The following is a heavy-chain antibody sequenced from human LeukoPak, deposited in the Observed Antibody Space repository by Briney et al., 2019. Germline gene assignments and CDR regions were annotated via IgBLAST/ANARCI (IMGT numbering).Heavy chain of an antibody. CDR2: INHSGST. CDR3: AKSGSISSLNI. Sequence: PSETLSLTCAVYGGSFSGYYWSWIRQPPGKGLEWIGEINHSGSTNYNPSLKSRVTISVDTSKNQFSLKLSSVTAADTAVYYCAKSGSISSLNIWGQGTMVTVSS. CDR1: GGSFSGYY. J-gene: IGHJ3*02. D-gene: IGHD6-25*01. V-gene: IGHV4-34*09.